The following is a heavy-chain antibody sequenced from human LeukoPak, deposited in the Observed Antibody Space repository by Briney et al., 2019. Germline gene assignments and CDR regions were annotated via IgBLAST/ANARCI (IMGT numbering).Heavy chain of an antibody. CDR3: AXXTXYMXEDXFDY. CDR1: GNSFGDYY. J-gene: IGHJ4*02. CDR2: IYTSGST. V-gene: IGHV4-4*07. D-gene: IGHD5-24*01. Sequence: LSXXCTVSGNSFGDYYWSWIRQPAGKGLEWIGRIYTSGSTTYNPSLKSRVTMSVDTSKSQFSLNPMSVTAADTAGYYCAXXTXYMXEDXFDYWGQGXLVTVSS.